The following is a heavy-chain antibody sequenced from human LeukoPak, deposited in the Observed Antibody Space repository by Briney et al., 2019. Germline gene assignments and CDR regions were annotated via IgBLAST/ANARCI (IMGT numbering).Heavy chain of an antibody. D-gene: IGHD6-13*01. CDR2: INPNSGGT. CDR3: ARGKYSSSWRSYGVDV. Sequence: GASVKVSCKASGYTFTGYYMHWVRQAPGQGLEWMGWINPNSGGTNYAQKFQGRVTMTRDTSISTAYMELSRLRSDDTAVYYCARGKYSSSWRSYGVDVWGQGTTVTVSS. J-gene: IGHJ6*02. CDR1: GYTFTGYY. V-gene: IGHV1-2*02.